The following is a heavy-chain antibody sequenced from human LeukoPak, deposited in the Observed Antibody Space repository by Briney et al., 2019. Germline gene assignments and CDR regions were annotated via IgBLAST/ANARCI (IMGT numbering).Heavy chain of an antibody. D-gene: IGHD5-24*01. V-gene: IGHV3-7*01. CDR1: GFTFRKYW. CDR2: IAEDGSEK. Sequence: GGSLRLSCEASGFTFRKYWMSWVRQAPGKGLECVANIAEDGSEKYYVDSVKGRITISRDNAKNTLYLQMNSLRVDDTAVYYCGRGRSMNDWGQGTLVTVSS. J-gene: IGHJ4*02. CDR3: GRGRSMND.